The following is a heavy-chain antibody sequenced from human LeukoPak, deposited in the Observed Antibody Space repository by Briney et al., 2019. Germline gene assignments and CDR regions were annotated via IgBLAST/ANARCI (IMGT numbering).Heavy chain of an antibody. D-gene: IGHD3-22*01. V-gene: IGHV4-38-2*02. CDR1: GYSISSGYY. CDR2: ICHSGST. Sequence: SETLSLTCTVSGYSISSGYYWGWIRQPPGKGLEWIGSICHSGSTYYNPSLKSRVTMSVDTSRNQFFLRLSSVTAADTAVYYCARFSEYSHSSVHYLDYWGQGTLVSVSS. J-gene: IGHJ4*02. CDR3: ARFSEYSHSSVHYLDY.